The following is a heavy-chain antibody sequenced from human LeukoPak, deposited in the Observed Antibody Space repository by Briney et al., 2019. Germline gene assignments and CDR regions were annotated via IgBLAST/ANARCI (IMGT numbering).Heavy chain of an antibody. J-gene: IGHJ4*02. CDR3: ARQASCSSTNCYPFDY. CDR1: GGSISSDY. Sequence: SDTLSLTCTVSGGSISSDYWSWIRQPPGKGLEWIGWISYSGSTNYNPSLKNRVTISVDTYKNQFSLKLSSVTAAHTDVYYCARQASCSSTNCYPFDYWGQGTLVTVSS. D-gene: IGHD2-2*01. CDR2: ISYSGST. V-gene: IGHV4-59*08.